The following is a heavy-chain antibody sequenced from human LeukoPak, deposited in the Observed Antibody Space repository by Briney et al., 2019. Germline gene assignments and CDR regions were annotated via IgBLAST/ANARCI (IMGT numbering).Heavy chain of an antibody. Sequence: GGSLRLSCAASGFTVSSNYMSWVRQAPGKGLEWVSVIYSGGSTYYADSVKGGFTISRDNSKNTLYLQMNSLRAEDTAVYYCARNLIVATNNYYGMDVWGQGTTVTVSS. D-gene: IGHD5-12*01. CDR3: ARNLIVATNNYYGMDV. CDR1: GFTVSSNY. V-gene: IGHV3-66*01. CDR2: IYSGGST. J-gene: IGHJ6*02.